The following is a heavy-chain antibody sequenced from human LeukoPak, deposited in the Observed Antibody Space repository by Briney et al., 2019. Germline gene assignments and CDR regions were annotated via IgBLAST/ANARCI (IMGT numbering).Heavy chain of an antibody. CDR2: IDRDGSST. CDR1: GFTFSAYN. J-gene: IGHJ4*02. D-gene: IGHD7-27*01. V-gene: IGHV3-74*01. Sequence: GGSLRLSCVTSGFTFSAYNMNWVRQAPGEGLVWVSRIDRDGSSTNHADSVKGRFTISRDNAKNTLYLQMNSLRAEDTAVYYCARHGQLGGFDYWGQGTPVTVSS. CDR3: ARHGQLGGFDY.